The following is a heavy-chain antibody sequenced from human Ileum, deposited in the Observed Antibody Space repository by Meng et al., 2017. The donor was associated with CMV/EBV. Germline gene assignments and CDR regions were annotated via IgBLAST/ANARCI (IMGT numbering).Heavy chain of an antibody. CDR2: IYYNGNT. D-gene: IGHD1-20*01. Sequence: QVHLQESGPGLVKPSETRSLNCPVSGGSINSNTYYWGWIRQPPGKGLEWIGSIYYNGNTPYNPSLKSRVTISLDTSKNQFSLRLSSVTAADTAVYYCARDITGSHFDHWGQGVLVTVSS. J-gene: IGHJ4*02. CDR1: GGSINSNTYY. CDR3: ARDITGSHFDH. V-gene: IGHV4-39*07.